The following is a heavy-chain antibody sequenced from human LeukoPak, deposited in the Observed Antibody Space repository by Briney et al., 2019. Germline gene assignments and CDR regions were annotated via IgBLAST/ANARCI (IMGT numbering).Heavy chain of an antibody. CDR3: ANSPSSFAPKSYYGLDV. CDR2: MFYSGNT. V-gene: IGHV4-39*01. Sequence: SETLSLTCTVSGGSIISSYYWGWIRQPPGKGLEWIANMFYSGNTYYNPSLRGRVTMSADMSKNQFSLNLSSVTAADTAVYYCANSPSSFAPKSYYGLDVWGQGTTVTVSS. D-gene: IGHD2-2*01. J-gene: IGHJ6*02. CDR1: GGSIISSYY.